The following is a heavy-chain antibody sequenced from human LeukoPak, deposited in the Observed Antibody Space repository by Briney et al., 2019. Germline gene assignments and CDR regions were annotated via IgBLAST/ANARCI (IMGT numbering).Heavy chain of an antibody. Sequence: PGGSLRLSCAASGFTFSSYGMHWVRQAPGKGLEWVAVISYDGSNKYYADSVKGRFTISRDNSKNTLYLQMNSLRAEDTAVYYCAKDFVAVAGQVDYWGQGTLVTVSS. CDR2: ISYDGSNK. J-gene: IGHJ4*02. D-gene: IGHD6-19*01. V-gene: IGHV3-30*18. CDR3: AKDFVAVAGQVDY. CDR1: GFTFSSYG.